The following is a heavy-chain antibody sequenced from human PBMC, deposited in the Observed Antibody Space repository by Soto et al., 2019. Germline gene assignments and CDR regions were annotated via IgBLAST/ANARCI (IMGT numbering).Heavy chain of an antibody. V-gene: IGHV3-66*01. J-gene: IGHJ4*02. CDR3: ARDLSQGITGTHFDY. Sequence: GGSLRLSCAASGFTVSSNYMSWVRQAPGKGLEWVSVIYSGGSTYYADSVKGRFTISRDNSKNTLYLQMNSLRAEDTAVYYCARDLSQGITGTHFDYWGQGTLVTVSS. D-gene: IGHD1-7*01. CDR1: GFTVSSNY. CDR2: IYSGGST.